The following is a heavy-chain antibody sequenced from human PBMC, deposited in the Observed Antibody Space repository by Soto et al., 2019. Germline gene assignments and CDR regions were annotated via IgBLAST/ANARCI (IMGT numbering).Heavy chain of an antibody. D-gene: IGHD1-7*01. CDR1: GGSISSYY. CDR2: IYYSGST. Sequence: QVQLQESGPGLVKPSETLSLTCTVSGGSISSYYWSWIRQPPGKGLEWIGYIYYSGSTNYNPSLKSRVTISVDTSKNPFSLTLSSVTAADTAVYYGPRAGLTGAIGLSSYYGMDVWGQGTTVTVSS. J-gene: IGHJ6*02. V-gene: IGHV4-59*01. CDR3: PRAGLTGAIGLSSYYGMDV.